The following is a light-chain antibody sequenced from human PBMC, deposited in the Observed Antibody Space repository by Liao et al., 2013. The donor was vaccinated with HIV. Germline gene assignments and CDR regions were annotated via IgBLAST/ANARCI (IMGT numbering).Light chain of an antibody. Sequence: SYELTQPPSVSVSPGQTASVTCSGDNLGDKYVCWYQQKPGQSPLLVIYQDYRRPSGIPERFSGSNSGSTATLTISGIPAMDEADYYCQAWDSSTVVFGGGTKLTVL. CDR2: QDY. J-gene: IGLJ2*01. V-gene: IGLV3-1*01. CDR3: QAWDSSTVV. CDR1: NLGDKY.